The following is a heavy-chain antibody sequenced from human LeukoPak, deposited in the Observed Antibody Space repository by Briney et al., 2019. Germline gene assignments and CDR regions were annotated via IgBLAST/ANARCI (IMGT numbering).Heavy chain of an antibody. D-gene: IGHD5-12*01. CDR1: GGSFSGYY. CDR2: IYYSGST. V-gene: IGHV4-31*11. J-gene: IGHJ4*02. Sequence: SETLSLTCAVSGGSFSGYYWNWIRQHPGKGLEWIGYIYYSGSTYYNPSLKSRVTISVDTSKNQFSLKLSSVTAADTAVYYCANSGNTWGFDYWGQGTLVTVSS. CDR3: ANSGNTWGFDY.